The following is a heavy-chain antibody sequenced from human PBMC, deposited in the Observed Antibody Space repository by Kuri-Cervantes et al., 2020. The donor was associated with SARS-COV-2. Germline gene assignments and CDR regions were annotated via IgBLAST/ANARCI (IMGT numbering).Heavy chain of an antibody. Sequence: SETLSLTCTVSGGSISSSSYYWSWIRQPPGKGLEWIGYIYYSGSTNYNPSLKSRVTISVDTSKNQFSLKLSSVTAADTAVYYCARERGGQWLVRLGYFDYWGQGTLVTVSS. J-gene: IGHJ4*02. V-gene: IGHV4-61*01. CDR1: GGSISSSSYY. CDR3: ARERGGQWLVRLGYFDY. CDR2: IYYSGST. D-gene: IGHD6-19*01.